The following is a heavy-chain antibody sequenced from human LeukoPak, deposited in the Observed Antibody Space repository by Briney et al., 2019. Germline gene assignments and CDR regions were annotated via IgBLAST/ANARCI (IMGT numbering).Heavy chain of an antibody. D-gene: IGHD3-9*01. V-gene: IGHV3-23*01. CDR2: ITGSGGNT. CDR3: AKWGDYDVLTGYYVSDY. CDR1: VFTFSNYA. J-gene: IGHJ4*02. Sequence: GGALRLSFAASVFTFSNYAMSWGRQAPGQGLEWVSAITGSGGNTYYADSVKGRFTISRDNSKNTVFLQMNSLRAEDTAVYYCAKWGDYDVLTGYYVSDYWGQGTLVTVSS.